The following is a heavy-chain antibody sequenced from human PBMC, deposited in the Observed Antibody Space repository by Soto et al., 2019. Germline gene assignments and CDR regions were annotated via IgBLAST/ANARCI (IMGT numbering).Heavy chain of an antibody. CDR3: ARRGQWLRGHFDH. J-gene: IGHJ4*02. CDR2: IYYSGGT. CDR1: GDSISSRDYY. V-gene: IGHV4-39*01. D-gene: IGHD6-19*01. Sequence: PSETLSLTCTVSGDSISSRDYYWGWIRQPPGKGLEWIGSIYYSGGTYYNPSLKRRVTISVDTSRNQFSLKLNSVTAADTAMYYCARRGQWLRGHFDHWGQGTQVTVSS.